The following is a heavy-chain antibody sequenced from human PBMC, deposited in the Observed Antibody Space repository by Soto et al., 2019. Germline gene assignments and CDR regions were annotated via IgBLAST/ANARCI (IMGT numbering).Heavy chain of an antibody. D-gene: IGHD2-2*01. CDR2: ISGSGGST. J-gene: IGHJ6*03. CDR3: AKGRRQVVPAASYYYYYYMDV. V-gene: IGHV3-23*01. CDR1: GFTFSSYA. Sequence: GGSLRLSCAVSGFTFSSYAMSWVRQAPGKGLEWVSAISGSGGSTYYADSEKGRFTISRDNSKNTLYLQMNSLRAEDTAVYYCAKGRRQVVPAASYYYYYYMDVWRKGATVTVSS.